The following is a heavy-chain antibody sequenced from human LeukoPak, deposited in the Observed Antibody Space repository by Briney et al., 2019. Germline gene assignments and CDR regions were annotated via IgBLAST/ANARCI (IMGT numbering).Heavy chain of an antibody. D-gene: IGHD3-3*01. J-gene: IGHJ5*02. CDR1: GGSFSGYY. Sequence: SETLSLTCAVYGGSFSGYYWSWIRQPPGKGLEWIGEINHSGSTNYNPSLKSRVTISVDTSKNQFSLKLSSVTAADTAVYYCARGADFWSGDYHNWFDPWGQGTLVTVSS. CDR3: ARGADFWSGDYHNWFDP. V-gene: IGHV4-34*01. CDR2: INHSGST.